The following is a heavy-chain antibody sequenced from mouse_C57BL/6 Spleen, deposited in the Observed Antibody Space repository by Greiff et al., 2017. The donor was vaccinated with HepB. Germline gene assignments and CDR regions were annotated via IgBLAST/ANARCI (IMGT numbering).Heavy chain of an antibody. CDR1: GYTFTDYY. CDR3: ATCYYGSSYPSYWYFDV. CDR2: INPNNGGT. J-gene: IGHJ1*03. D-gene: IGHD1-1*01. V-gene: IGHV1-26*01. Sequence: EVQLQQSGPELVKPGASVKISCKASGYTFTDYYMNWVKQSHGKSLEWIGDINPNNGGTSYNQKFKGKATLTVDKSSSTAYMELRSLTSEDSAVYYCATCYYGSSYPSYWYFDVWGTGTTVTVSS.